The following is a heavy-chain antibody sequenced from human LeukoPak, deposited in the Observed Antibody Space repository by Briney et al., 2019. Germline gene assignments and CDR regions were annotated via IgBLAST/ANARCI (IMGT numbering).Heavy chain of an antibody. Sequence: PSETMSLTCTVSGGSISSSSYYWGWIRQPPGKGLEWIGSIYYSGSTYYNPSLKSRVTISVDTSKNQFSLKLSSVTAADTAVYYCASTSSGWYSGYWGQGTLVTVSS. CDR2: IYYSGST. D-gene: IGHD6-19*01. CDR3: ASTSSGWYSGY. V-gene: IGHV4-39*01. J-gene: IGHJ4*02. CDR1: GGSISSSSYY.